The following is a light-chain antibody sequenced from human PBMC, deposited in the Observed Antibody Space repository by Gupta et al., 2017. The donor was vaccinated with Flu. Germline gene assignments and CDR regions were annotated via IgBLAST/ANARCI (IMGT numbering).Light chain of an antibody. CDR3: QQTNREALT. CDR2: DAS. J-gene: IGKJ4*02. Sequence: IQLTQSPSSVSASVGDRVTITCRASQGISNWLAWYQQRPGKAPNLLIYDASNLQSGVPSRFSGSRSGTEVSLTISRMQTEDCATDYCQQTNREALTFGGGTKVEIK. V-gene: IGKV1-12*01. CDR1: QGISNW.